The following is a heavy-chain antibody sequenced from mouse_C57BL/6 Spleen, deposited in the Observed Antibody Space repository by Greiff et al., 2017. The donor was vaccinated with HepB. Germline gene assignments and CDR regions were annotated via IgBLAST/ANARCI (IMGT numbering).Heavy chain of an antibody. Sequence: VQLQQSGAELVKPGASVKLSCTASGFNIKDYYMHWVKQRTEQGLEWIGRIDPEDSETKYAPKFQGKATITADTSSNTAYLQLSSLTSEDTAVYYCARSYYYGSDYWYFDVWGTGTTVTVSS. V-gene: IGHV14-2*01. CDR2: IDPEDSET. D-gene: IGHD1-1*01. J-gene: IGHJ1*03. CDR3: ARSYYYGSDYWYFDV. CDR1: GFNIKDYY.